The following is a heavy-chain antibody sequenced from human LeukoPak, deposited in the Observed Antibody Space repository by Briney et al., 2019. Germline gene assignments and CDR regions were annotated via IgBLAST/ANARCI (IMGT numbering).Heavy chain of an antibody. D-gene: IGHD3-10*01. Sequence: PGGSLRLSCAASGFTFSTYAVNWVRQAPGKGLEWVSTISGSGDSTYYADSVKGRFSISRDNSKDTLYLQMSSVRVDDTAVYYCARPTYYYGSGSYYGSLDAFDIWGQGTMVTVSS. CDR1: GFTFSTYA. CDR2: ISGSGDST. CDR3: ARPTYYYGSGSYYGSLDAFDI. V-gene: IGHV3-23*01. J-gene: IGHJ3*02.